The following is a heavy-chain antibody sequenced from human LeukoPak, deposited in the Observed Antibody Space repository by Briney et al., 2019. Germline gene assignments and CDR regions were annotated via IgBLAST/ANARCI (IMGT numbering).Heavy chain of an antibody. D-gene: IGHD2-2*01. CDR2: IYYSGST. V-gene: IGHV4-39*01. CDR1: GYSISSSSYY. J-gene: IGHJ4*02. Sequence: PSETLSLTCTVSGYSISSSSYYWGWIRQPPGKGLEWIGSIYYSGSTYYNPSLKSRVTISVDTSKNQFSLKLSSVTAADTAVYYCARHDRGDIVVVPAANFDYWGQGTLVTVSS. CDR3: ARHDRGDIVVVPAANFDY.